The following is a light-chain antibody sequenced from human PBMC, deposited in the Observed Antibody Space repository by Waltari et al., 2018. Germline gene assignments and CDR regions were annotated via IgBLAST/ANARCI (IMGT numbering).Light chain of an antibody. V-gene: IGLV1-40*01. CDR1: TSNIGAGYD. CDR2: GNT. J-gene: IGLJ1*01. Sequence: QSVLTQPPSVSGAPGQRVTISCTGSTSNIGAGYDVPWYQQLPGTAPKRLIFGNTNRPSGVPDRFSGSKSGTSPSLAITGLQVEDEADYYCQSYDNSLSGYVFGSGTKVTVL. CDR3: QSYDNSLSGYV.